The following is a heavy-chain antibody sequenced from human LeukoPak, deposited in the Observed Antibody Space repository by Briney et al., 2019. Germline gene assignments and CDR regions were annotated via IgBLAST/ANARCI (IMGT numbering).Heavy chain of an antibody. J-gene: IGHJ4*02. CDR3: ARGGGWYAYYFDY. CDR2: IYSGGST. CDR1: GFTVSSNY. D-gene: IGHD6-19*01. V-gene: IGHV3-66*01. Sequence: GGSLRLSCAASGFTVSSNYMSWVRQAPWKGLEWVSVIYSGGSTYYADSVKGRFTISRDNSKNTLYLQMNSLRAEDTAVYYCARGGGWYAYYFDYWGQGTLVTVSS.